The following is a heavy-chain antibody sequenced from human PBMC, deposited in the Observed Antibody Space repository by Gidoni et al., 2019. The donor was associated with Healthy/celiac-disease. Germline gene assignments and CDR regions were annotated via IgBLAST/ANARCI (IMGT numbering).Heavy chain of an antibody. CDR2: T. J-gene: IGHJ4*02. CDR3: ARGAATGFDY. D-gene: IGHD6-13*01. V-gene: IGHV4-34*01. Sequence: TNYNPSLKSRVTISVDTSTTQFALKLSSVTAADTAVYYCARGAATGFDYWGQGTLVTVSS.